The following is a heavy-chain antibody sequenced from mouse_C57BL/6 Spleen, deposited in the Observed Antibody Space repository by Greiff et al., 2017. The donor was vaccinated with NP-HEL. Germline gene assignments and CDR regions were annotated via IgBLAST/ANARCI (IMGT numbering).Heavy chain of an antibody. V-gene: IGHV5-17*01. CDR2: ISSGSSTI. J-gene: IGHJ2*01. CDR1: GFTFSDYG. CDR3: AREVYGSSDY. D-gene: IGHD1-1*01. Sequence: DVKLVESGGGLVKPGGSLKLSCAASGFTFSDYGMHWVRQAPEKGLEWVAYISSGSSTIYYADTVKGRFTISRDNAKNTLFLQMTSLRSEDTAMYYCAREVYGSSDYWGQGTTLTVSS.